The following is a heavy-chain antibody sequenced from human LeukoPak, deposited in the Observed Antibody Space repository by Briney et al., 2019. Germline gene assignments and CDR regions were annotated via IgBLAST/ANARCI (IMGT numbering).Heavy chain of an antibody. V-gene: IGHV4-31*03. Sequence: SQTLSLTCTVSGGSISSGGSYWSWIRQHPGKGLEWIGYIYYSGSTYYNPSLKSRVTISVDTSKNQFSLKLSSVTAADTAVYYCARGEHASEVDYWGQGTLVTVSS. CDR1: GGSISSGGSY. CDR3: ARGEHASEVDY. CDR2: IYYSGST. J-gene: IGHJ4*02.